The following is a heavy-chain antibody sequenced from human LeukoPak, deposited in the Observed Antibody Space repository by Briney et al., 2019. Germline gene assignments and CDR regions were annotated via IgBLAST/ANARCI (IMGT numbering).Heavy chain of an antibody. Sequence: SQTLSLTCTVSGDSISSGDYYWRWVRQPPGKGLEWIEYIYYSGSTYYNPSLKSRVTISVDTSKNQFSLKLSSVTAADTAVYYCARQTTVTTSYYYYGMDVWGQGTTVTVSS. CDR3: ARQTTVTTSYYYYGMDV. CDR1: GDSISSGDYY. CDR2: IYYSGST. V-gene: IGHV4-30-4*01. D-gene: IGHD4-11*01. J-gene: IGHJ6*02.